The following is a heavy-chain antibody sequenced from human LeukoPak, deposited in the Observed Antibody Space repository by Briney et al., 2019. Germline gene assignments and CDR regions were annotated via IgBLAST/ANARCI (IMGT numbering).Heavy chain of an antibody. J-gene: IGHJ2*01. Sequence: GEPLKISCEGSGYSFTNYWIGWVRQKPGKGLEWMGIIYPGDSDSRYSPSFQGQVTISADKSISTTYLQWSSLKASDTAIYYCARLFSTTLWYFDLWGRGTLVTVSS. CDR3: ARLFSTTLWYFDL. D-gene: IGHD2-2*01. V-gene: IGHV5-51*01. CDR2: IYPGDSDS. CDR1: GYSFTNYW.